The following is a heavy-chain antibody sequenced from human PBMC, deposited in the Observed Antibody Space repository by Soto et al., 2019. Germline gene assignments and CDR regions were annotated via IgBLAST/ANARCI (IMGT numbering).Heavy chain of an antibody. V-gene: IGHV3-15*01. CDR1: GFPFSNAW. D-gene: IGHD1-26*01. J-gene: IGHJ4*02. CDR3: TTDSGSYYSRPFDY. CDR2: IKSKTDGGTT. Sequence: GGSLRLSCAASGFPFSNAWMSWVRQAPGKGLEWVGRIKSKTDGGTTDYAAPVKGRFTISRDDSKNTLYLQMNSLKTEDTAVYYCTTDSGSYYSRPFDYWGQGTLVTVSS.